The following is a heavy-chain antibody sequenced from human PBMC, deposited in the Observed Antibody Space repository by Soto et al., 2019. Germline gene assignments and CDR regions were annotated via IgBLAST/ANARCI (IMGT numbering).Heavy chain of an antibody. CDR3: ARVTTYYYGSGSYYPMSLRAFDI. CDR1: GYTFTSYG. V-gene: IGHV1-18*01. Sequence: ASVKVSCKASGYTFTSYGISWVRQAPGQGLEWMGWISAYNGNTNYAQKLQGRVTMTTDTSTSTAYMELRSLRSDDTAVYYCARVTTYYYGSGSYYPMSLRAFDIWGQGTMVTVS. J-gene: IGHJ3*02. D-gene: IGHD3-10*01. CDR2: ISAYNGNT.